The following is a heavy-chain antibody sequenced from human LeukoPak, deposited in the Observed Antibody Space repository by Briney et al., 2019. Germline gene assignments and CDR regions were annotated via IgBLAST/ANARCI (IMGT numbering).Heavy chain of an antibody. V-gene: IGHV3-23*01. CDR3: AKNDDSSGYFSGAFDI. D-gene: IGHD3-22*01. J-gene: IGHJ3*02. Sequence: PGGSLRLSCAASGFTFSNAWMSWVRQAPGKGLEWVSGISGSGGSTYYADSVKGRFTISRDNSKNTLYVQMNSLRAEDTAVYYCAKNDDSSGYFSGAFDIWGQGTMVTVSS. CDR1: GFTFSNAW. CDR2: ISGSGGST.